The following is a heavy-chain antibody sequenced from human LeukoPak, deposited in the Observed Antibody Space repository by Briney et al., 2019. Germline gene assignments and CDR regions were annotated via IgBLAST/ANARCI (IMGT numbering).Heavy chain of an antibody. J-gene: IGHJ5*02. CDR3: ARHVVGTTHPYWFDP. V-gene: IGHV4-39*01. CDR2: IYYSGST. CDR1: GXSISTSGYY. Sequence: SETLSLTCTVSGXSISTSGYYWGWIRQPPGKGLEWLGSIYYSGSTYFNPSLKSRVTISVDMSKNQFSLKLSSVTAADTAVYYCARHVVGTTHPYWFDPWGQGTLVIVSS. D-gene: IGHD1-26*01.